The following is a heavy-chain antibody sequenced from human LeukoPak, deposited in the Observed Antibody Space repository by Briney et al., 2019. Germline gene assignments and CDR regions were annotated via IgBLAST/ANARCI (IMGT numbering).Heavy chain of an antibody. CDR2: IRDSGGRT. V-gene: IGHV3-23*01. D-gene: IGHD3-22*01. CDR3: AKRGVVIRVILVGFHKEAYYFDS. Sequence: GGSLRLSCAVSGITLSNYDMSWVRQAPGKGLEWVADIRDSGGRTNYADYVKGRFTISRDNPKNTLYLQMNSLRAEDTAVYFCAKRGVVIRVILVGFHKEAYYFDSWGQGALVTVSS. CDR1: GITLSNYD. J-gene: IGHJ4*02.